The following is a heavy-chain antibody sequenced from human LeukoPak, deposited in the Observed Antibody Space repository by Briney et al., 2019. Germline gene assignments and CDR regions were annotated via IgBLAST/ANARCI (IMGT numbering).Heavy chain of an antibody. CDR1: GGTFSSYA. CDR3: ARALYRDTATYYFDS. J-gene: IGHJ4*02. V-gene: IGHV1-69*05. CDR2: IIPIFGTA. D-gene: IGHD5-18*01. Sequence: SVKVSCKAAGGTFSSYAISWVRQAPGQGLEWMGGIIPIFGTANYAQKFQGRVTITTDESTSTAYMELSSPRSEDTAVYYCARALYRDTATYYFDSWGQGTLVTVSS.